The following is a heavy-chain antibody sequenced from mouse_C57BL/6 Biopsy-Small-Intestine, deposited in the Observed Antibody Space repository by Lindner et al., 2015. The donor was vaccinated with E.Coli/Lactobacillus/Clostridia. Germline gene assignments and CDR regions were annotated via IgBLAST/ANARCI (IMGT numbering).Heavy chain of an antibody. V-gene: IGHV1-54*01. CDR1: GYAFTNYL. Sequence: VQLQESGAELVRPGTSVKVSCKASGYAFTNYLIEWVKQRPGQGLEWIGVINPGSGGTTYNEKFKGKATLTADKSSSTAYIQLSSLTSEDSAVYFCASYGNFDYWGQGTILTVSS. CDR2: INPGSGGT. CDR3: ASYGNFDY. J-gene: IGHJ2*01. D-gene: IGHD2-1*01.